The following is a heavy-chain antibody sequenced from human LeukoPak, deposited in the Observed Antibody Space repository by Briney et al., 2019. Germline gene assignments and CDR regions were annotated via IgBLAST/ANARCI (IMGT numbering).Heavy chain of an antibody. CDR1: GGSISSSSYY. D-gene: IGHD4-17*01. Sequence: SETLSLTCTVSGGSISSSSYYWGWIRQPPGKGLEWIGSIYYSGSTYYNPSLKSRVSISVHTSKNQFSLKLRSVTAADTAVYYCATSGATTVTTWGGSWFDPWGQGTLVTISS. CDR3: ATSGATTVTTWGGSWFDP. CDR2: IYYSGST. V-gene: IGHV4-39*01. J-gene: IGHJ5*02.